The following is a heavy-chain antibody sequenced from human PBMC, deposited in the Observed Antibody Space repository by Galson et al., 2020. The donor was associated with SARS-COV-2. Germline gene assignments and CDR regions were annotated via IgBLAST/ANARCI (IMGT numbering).Heavy chain of an antibody. CDR1: GYTFSDYS. Sequence: KISCKASGYTFSDYSMHWVRQAPGQGLEWMGWINPDSGATNSAQKFQGRVTVTRDTSFNTVYMELSSLKSDDTAVYYCARGWGGYSGYDFDSWGHGSLVIVSS. CDR2: INPDSGAT. V-gene: IGHV1-2*02. D-gene: IGHD5-12*01. J-gene: IGHJ4*01. CDR3: ARGWGGYSGYDFDS.